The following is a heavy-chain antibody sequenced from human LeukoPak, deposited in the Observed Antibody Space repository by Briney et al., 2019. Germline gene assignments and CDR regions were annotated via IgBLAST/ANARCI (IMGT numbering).Heavy chain of an antibody. J-gene: IGHJ4*02. D-gene: IGHD3-22*01. CDR3: ARASTIIVVAAAGY. CDR1: GFTFSSYW. CDR2: IKQDGSEK. Sequence: GGSLRLSCAASGFTFSSYWMNWVRQAPGKGLEWVANIKQDGSEKYYVDSVKGRFTISRDNAKNSLYLQMNSLRAEDTAVYYCARASTIIVVAAAGYWGQGTLVTVSS. V-gene: IGHV3-7*01.